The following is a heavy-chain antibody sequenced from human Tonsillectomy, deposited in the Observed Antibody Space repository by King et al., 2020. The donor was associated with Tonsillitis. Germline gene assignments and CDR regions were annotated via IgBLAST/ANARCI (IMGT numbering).Heavy chain of an antibody. CDR1: GGSFSNYY. V-gene: IGHV4-34*01. D-gene: IGHD5-12*01. CDR3: TRGRYPDGGYGRIPLLY. CDR2: INHSGST. Sequence: VQLQQWGAGLLKPSETLSLTCAVYGGSFSNYYWSWIRQPPGKGLEWIGEINHSGSTNYNPSLKSRVTISVDTSKNQFSLKLSSVTAADTAVYYCTRGRYPDGGYGRIPLLYWGQGTLVTVDS. J-gene: IGHJ4*02.